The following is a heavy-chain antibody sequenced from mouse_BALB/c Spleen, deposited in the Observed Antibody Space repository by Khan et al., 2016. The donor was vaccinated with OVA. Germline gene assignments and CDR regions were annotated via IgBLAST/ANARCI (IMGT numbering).Heavy chain of an antibody. D-gene: IGHD1-1*01. J-gene: IGHJ2*01. CDR1: GYSFTGYF. Sequence: VQLKESGPELVKPGASVKISCKASGYSFTGYFMNWVMQSHGKSLEWIGRINPHIGETFYNQKFKGKAPLTVDESSSTAHMELRSLASEDSAVYYCTRIYRSDFDYWGQGTTLTVSS. V-gene: IGHV1-20*02. CDR2: INPHIGET. CDR3: TRIYRSDFDY.